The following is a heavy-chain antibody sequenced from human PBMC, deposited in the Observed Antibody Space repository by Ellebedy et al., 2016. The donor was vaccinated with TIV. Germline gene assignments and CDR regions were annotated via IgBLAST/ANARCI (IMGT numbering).Heavy chain of an antibody. Sequence: ASVKVSCKASGYTFTNYYLHWVRQAPELGLEWMGIIDPNGGSASYAQKFQGRVTMTRDTSTSTVYMELSSLRSEDTAVYYCVREFQGGHFDYWGQGTLVTVSS. V-gene: IGHV1-46*01. CDR2: IDPNGGSA. J-gene: IGHJ4*02. CDR3: VREFQGGHFDY. CDR1: GYTFTNYY. D-gene: IGHD3-16*01.